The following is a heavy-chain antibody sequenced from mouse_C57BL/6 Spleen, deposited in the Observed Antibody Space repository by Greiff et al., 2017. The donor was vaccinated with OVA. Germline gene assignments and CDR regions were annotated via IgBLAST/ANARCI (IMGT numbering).Heavy chain of an antibody. J-gene: IGHJ1*03. Sequence: ESGPGLVKPSQSLSLTCSVTGYSITSGYYWNWIRQLPGNKLEWMGYISYDGSNNYNPSLKNRISITRDTSKNQFFLKLNSVTTEDTATYYCARVVTTVHWYFDVWGTGTTVTVSS. CDR3: ARVVTTVHWYFDV. V-gene: IGHV3-6*01. CDR1: GYSITSGYY. D-gene: IGHD1-1*01. CDR2: ISYDGSN.